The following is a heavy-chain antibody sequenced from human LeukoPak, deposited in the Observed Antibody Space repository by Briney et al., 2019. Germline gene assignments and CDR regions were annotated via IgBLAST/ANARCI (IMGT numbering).Heavy chain of an antibody. Sequence: GRSLRLSCAASGFTFSSYAMHWVRQAPGKGLEWVAVIPYDGSNKYYADSVKGRFTISRDNSKNTLYLQMNSLRAEDTAVYYCARDFGATVVTGPFDYWGQGTLVTVSS. V-gene: IGHV3-30*04. CDR2: IPYDGSNK. J-gene: IGHJ4*02. CDR1: GFTFSSYA. D-gene: IGHD4-23*01. CDR3: ARDFGATVVTGPFDY.